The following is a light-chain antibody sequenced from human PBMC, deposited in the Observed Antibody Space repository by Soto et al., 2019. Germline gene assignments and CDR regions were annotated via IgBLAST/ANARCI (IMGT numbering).Light chain of an antibody. CDR1: QSFSSNY. CDR2: GAS. J-gene: IGKJ1*01. Sequence: EIVLTQSPGTLSLSPGERATLSCRASQSFSSNYLAWYQQKPGQAPRLLIYGASSRATGIPDRFSGSGSGTDFTHTISRLEPEDFAVYYCHQYASSSRTFGQGTKVEIK. CDR3: HQYASSSRT. V-gene: IGKV3-20*01.